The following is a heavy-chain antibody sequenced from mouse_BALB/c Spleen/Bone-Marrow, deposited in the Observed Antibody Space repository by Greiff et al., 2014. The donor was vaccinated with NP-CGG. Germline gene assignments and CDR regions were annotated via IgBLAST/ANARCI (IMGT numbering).Heavy chain of an antibody. CDR3: ARKSQRAYDSMIY. Sequence: QVQLQQPGPELVKPGASVRISCKASGYTSTSFYIHWVRQRPGQGLEWIGWIYPGDFSTKYNEKFKGKATLTADKSSSTASMQLSSLTSEDSAVYFCARKSQRAYDSMIYWGQGTSVTVSS. CDR2: IYPGDFST. V-gene: IGHV1S56*01. CDR1: GYTSTSFY. D-gene: IGHD2-4*01. J-gene: IGHJ4*01.